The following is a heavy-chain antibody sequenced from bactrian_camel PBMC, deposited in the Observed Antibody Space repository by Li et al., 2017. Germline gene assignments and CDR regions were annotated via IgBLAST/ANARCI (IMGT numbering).Heavy chain of an antibody. V-gene: IGHV3S53*01. CDR2: IDHAGRT. CDR3: AADVGSMSGNCQPNY. Sequence: VQLVESGGGSVQAGGSLRLSCTASEYTHRHFSMGWFRQAPGKEREVVSAIDHAGRTSYADSVKGRFTISRDGAKNTMYLQMNNLQPEDTAMYYCAADVGSMSGNCQPNYWGQGTQVTVS. CDR1: EYTHRHFS. J-gene: IGHJ4*01. D-gene: IGHD6*01.